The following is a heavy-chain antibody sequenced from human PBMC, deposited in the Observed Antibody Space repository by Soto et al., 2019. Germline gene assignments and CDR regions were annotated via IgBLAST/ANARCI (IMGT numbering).Heavy chain of an antibody. D-gene: IGHD2-2*01. Sequence: GGSLRLSCAASGFTFSSYAMSWVRQAPGKGLEWVSAISGSGGSTYYADSVKGRFTISRDNSKNTLYLQMNSLRAEDTAVYYCAKRGYCSSTSCYPWAFDIWGQGTMVTVSS. V-gene: IGHV3-23*01. J-gene: IGHJ3*02. CDR2: ISGSGGST. CDR1: GFTFSSYA. CDR3: AKRGYCSSTSCYPWAFDI.